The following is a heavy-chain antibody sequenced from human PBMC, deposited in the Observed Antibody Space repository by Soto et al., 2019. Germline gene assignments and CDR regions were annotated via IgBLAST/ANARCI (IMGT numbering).Heavy chain of an antibody. V-gene: IGHV4-34*01. CDR1: GGSFSGYY. J-gene: IGHJ6*02. D-gene: IGHD6-13*01. CDR3: ARGGSSSWATYRSAGYGMDV. Sequence: TLSLTCAVYGGSFSGYYWSWIRQPPGKGLEWIGEINHSGSTNYNPSLKSRVTISVDTSKNQFSLKLSSVTAADTAVYYCARGGSSSWATYRSAGYGMDVWGQGTTVTVSS. CDR2: INHSGST.